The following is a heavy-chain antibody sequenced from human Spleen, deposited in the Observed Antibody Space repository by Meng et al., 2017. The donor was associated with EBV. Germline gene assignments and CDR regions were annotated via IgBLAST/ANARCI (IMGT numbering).Heavy chain of an antibody. J-gene: IGHJ4*02. CDR3: ARDTEAPGTWFDY. V-gene: IGHV4-34*01. CDR1: GGSFSGYY. D-gene: IGHD6-13*01. Sequence: QGRLHQWGAGFLKPSGTLSLTCAVYGGSFSGYYWSWIRQSPGKGLEWIGEIHYRGNTKYNPSLKSRVTISGDTSRNQIFLELTSVTAADTAVYYCARDTEAPGTWFDYWGQGTLVTVSS. CDR2: IHYRGNT.